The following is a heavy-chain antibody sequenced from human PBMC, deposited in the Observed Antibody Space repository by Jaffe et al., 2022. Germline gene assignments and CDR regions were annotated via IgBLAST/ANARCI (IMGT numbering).Heavy chain of an antibody. J-gene: IGHJ4*02. CDR1: GFTFSSYG. CDR3: AKDIGRMVRGVSGNY. V-gene: IGHV3-30*02. Sequence: QVQLVESGGGVVQPGGSLRLSCAASGFTFSSYGMHWVRQAPGKGLEWVAFIRYDGSNKYYADSVKGRFTISRDNSKNTLYLQMNSLRAEDTAVYYCAKDIGRMVRGVSGNYWGQGTLVTVSS. CDR2: IRYDGSNK. D-gene: IGHD3-10*01.